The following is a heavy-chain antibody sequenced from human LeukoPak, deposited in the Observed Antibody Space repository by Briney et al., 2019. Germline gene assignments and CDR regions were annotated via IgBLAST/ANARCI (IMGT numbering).Heavy chain of an antibody. CDR1: GFTFSRYW. CDR3: NYYGSGTPLYFDY. J-gene: IGHJ4*02. Sequence: QTGGSLGLSCAASGFTFSRYWMHWVRQAPGKGLEWVSTISGGGGSTYYAGSVKGRFTISRDNSKNTLSLQMNTLRAEDTAVYYCNYYGSGTPLYFDYWGQGTLVTVSS. D-gene: IGHD3-10*01. CDR2: ISGGGGST. V-gene: IGHV3-23*01.